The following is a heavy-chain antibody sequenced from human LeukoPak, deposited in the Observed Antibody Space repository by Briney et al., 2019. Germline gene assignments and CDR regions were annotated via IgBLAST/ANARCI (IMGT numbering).Heavy chain of an antibody. D-gene: IGHD1-1*01. V-gene: IGHV3-23*01. J-gene: IGHJ4*02. CDR3: AKVKTHWYFDN. CDR1: GFPFSTND. Sequence: PGGSLRLSCAASGFPFSTNDMSWVRQPPGKGLEGVSAISGSASGGTTYEDSVKGRFTISRDNSKGTLYLQMNSLRAEDTAVYYCAKVKTHWYFDNWGRGTLVTVSS. CDR2: ISGSASGGT.